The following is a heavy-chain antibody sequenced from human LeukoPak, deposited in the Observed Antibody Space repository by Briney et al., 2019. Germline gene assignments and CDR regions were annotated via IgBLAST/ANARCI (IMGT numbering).Heavy chain of an antibody. CDR3: ARGAVGYCSSTSCSYYMDV. Sequence: ASVKVSCKASGYTFTGYYMHWVRQAPGQGLEWMGWINPNSGGTNYAQKFQGRVTMTRDTSISTAYMELSRLRSDDTAVYYCARGAVGYCSSTSCSYYMDVWGKGTTVTVSS. CDR1: GYTFTGYY. D-gene: IGHD2-2*01. J-gene: IGHJ6*03. V-gene: IGHV1-2*02. CDR2: INPNSGGT.